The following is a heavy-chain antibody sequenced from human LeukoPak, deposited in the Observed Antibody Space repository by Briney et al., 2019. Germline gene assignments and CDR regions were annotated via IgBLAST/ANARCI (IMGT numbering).Heavy chain of an antibody. CDR1: GFTFSSYA. D-gene: IGHD3-22*01. Sequence: GGSLRLSCAASGFTFSSYAMSWVRQAPGKGLQWVSAISGSGGSTYYADSVKGRFTISRDNSKNTLYLQMNSLRAEDTAVYYCATSSSGYYYFDYWGQGTLVTVSS. V-gene: IGHV3-23*01. J-gene: IGHJ4*02. CDR2: ISGSGGST. CDR3: ATSSSGYYYFDY.